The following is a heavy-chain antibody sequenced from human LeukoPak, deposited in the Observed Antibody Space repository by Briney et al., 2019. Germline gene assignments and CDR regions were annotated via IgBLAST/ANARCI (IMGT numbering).Heavy chain of an antibody. D-gene: IGHD3-3*01. V-gene: IGHV3-23*01. J-gene: IGHJ6*02. Sequence: GGSLRLSCAASGFTFSSYAMSWVRQAPGKGLEWVSAISGSGGSTYYADSVKGRFTISRDNSKNTLYLQMNSLRAEDTAVYYCAKDLAPGVLRFLEWSGGGMGVWGQGTTVTVSS. CDR2: ISGSGGST. CDR3: AKDLAPGVLRFLEWSGGGMGV. CDR1: GFTFSSYA.